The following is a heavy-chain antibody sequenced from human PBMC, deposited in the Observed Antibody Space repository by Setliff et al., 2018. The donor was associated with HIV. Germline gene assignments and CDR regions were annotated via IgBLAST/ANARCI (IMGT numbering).Heavy chain of an antibody. CDR1: GGSISSRY. J-gene: IGHJ4*02. D-gene: IGHD3-22*01. CDR2: IYYSGST. Sequence: SETLSLTCTVSGGSISSRYWSWIRQPPGKGLEWIGYIYYSGSTNYNPSLKSRVTISVDTSKNQFSLKLSSVTAADTAVYYCARVIEGGSGSMDYWGQGTLVTVSS. CDR3: ARVIEGGSGSMDY. V-gene: IGHV4-59*11.